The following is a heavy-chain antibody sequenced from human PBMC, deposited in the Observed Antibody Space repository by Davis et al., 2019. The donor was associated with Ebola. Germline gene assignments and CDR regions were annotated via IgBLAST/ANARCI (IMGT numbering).Heavy chain of an antibody. V-gene: IGHV3-21*01. J-gene: IGHJ4*02. CDR1: GFTFSSYS. CDR3: ARGPSFLVS. Sequence: GESLKISCAASGFTFSSYSMNWVRQAPGKGLEWVSSISSSSSYIYYADSVKGRFTISRDNAKNSLYLQMSSLRAEDTAVYYCARGPSFLVSWGQGTLVTVSS. D-gene: IGHD2/OR15-2a*01. CDR2: ISSSSSYI.